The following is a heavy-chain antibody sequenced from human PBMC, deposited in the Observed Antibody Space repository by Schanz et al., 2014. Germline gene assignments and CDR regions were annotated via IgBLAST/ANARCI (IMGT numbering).Heavy chain of an antibody. CDR2: ISSSGSTT. J-gene: IGHJ4*02. V-gene: IGHV3-11*01. Sequence: QVQLVESGGGLVKPGGSLRLSCVVSGFTFSDYYMSWIRQAPGKGLEWVSYISSSGSTTHYADSVKGRFTISRDNAKNALYLQMNSLRAEDTAVYYCARGRVVPAAPEFDYWGQGTLVTVSS. CDR3: ARGRVVPAAPEFDY. CDR1: GFTFSDYY. D-gene: IGHD2-2*01.